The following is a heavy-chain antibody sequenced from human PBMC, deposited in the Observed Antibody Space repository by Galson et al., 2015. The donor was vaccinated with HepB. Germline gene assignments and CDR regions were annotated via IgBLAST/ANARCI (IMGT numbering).Heavy chain of an antibody. D-gene: IGHD5-12*01. Sequence: SLRLSCAASGFIFDNYAMSWVRQAPGKGLEWVSVISGSGGSAVYADSVKGRFTISRDNAKSTLNLHMNSLRVEDTAGYYCVKGATTTTFKFWDFDIWGRGTMVTVSS. V-gene: IGHV3-23*01. CDR3: VKGATTTTFKFWDFDI. J-gene: IGHJ2*01. CDR2: ISGSGGSA. CDR1: GFIFDNYA.